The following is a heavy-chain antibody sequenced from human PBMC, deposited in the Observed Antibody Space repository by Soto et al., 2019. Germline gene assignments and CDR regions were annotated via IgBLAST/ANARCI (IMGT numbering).Heavy chain of an antibody. CDR3: ATAGIFDWLLSSYYCYGMDV. V-gene: IGHV1-18*01. CDR2: ISAYNGNT. J-gene: IGHJ6*02. CDR1: GYTFTSYG. D-gene: IGHD3-9*01. Sequence: ASVKVSCKASGYTFTSYGISWVRQAPGQGLEWMGWISAYNGNTNYAQKLQGIVTMTTDTSTSTAYMELRSLRSDDTAVYYCATAGIFDWLLSSYYCYGMDVWGQGTTVTSSS.